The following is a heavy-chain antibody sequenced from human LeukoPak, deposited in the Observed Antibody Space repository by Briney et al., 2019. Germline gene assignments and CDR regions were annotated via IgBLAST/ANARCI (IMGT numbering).Heavy chain of an antibody. CDR3: ARDRVGYCSSTSCYGDFDY. D-gene: IGHD2-2*01. CDR2: IIPIFGTA. J-gene: IGHJ4*02. Sequence: SVKVSCKASGGTFSSYATSWVRQAPGQGLEWMGGIIPIFGTANYAQKFQGRVTITADESTSTAYMELSSLRSEDTAVYYCARDRVGYCSSTSCYGDFDYWGQGTLVTVSS. CDR1: GGTFSSYA. V-gene: IGHV1-69*01.